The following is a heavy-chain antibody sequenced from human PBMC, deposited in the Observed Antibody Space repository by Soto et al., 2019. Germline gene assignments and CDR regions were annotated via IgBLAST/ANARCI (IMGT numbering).Heavy chain of an antibody. V-gene: IGHV1-69*06. CDR3: ARVGCSSTSCYHYYYYYGMDV. J-gene: IGHJ6*02. CDR2: IIPIFGTA. CDR1: GGTFSSYA. D-gene: IGHD2-2*01. Sequence: SVKVSCKASGGTFSSYAISWVRQAPGQGLEWMGGIIPIFGTANYAQKFQGRVTITADKSTSTAYMELSSLRSEDTAVYHCARVGCSSTSCYHYYYYYGMDVWGQGTTVTVSS.